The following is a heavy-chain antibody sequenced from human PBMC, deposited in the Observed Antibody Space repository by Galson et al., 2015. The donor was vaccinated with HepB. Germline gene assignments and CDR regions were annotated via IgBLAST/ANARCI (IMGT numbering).Heavy chain of an antibody. CDR3: ASLLRGGSYFY. CDR1: GGTFSSYT. V-gene: IGHV1-69*02. D-gene: IGHD1-26*01. J-gene: IGHJ4*02. Sequence: SVKVSCKASGGTFSSYTISWVRQAPGQGLEWMGRIIPILGITNYAQKFQGRVTITADKSTSTASMELSSLRSEDTAVYYCASLLRGGSYFYWGQGTLVTVSS. CDR2: IIPILGIT.